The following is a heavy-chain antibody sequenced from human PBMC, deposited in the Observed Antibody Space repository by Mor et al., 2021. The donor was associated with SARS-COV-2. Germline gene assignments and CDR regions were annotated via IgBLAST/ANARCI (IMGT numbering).Heavy chain of an antibody. CDR3: ARRTAPINDAFDI. CDR2: RNKANSYTT. V-gene: IGHV3-72*01. Sequence: RNKANSYTTEYAASVKGRFTISRDDSKNSLYLQMNSLKTEDTAVYYCARRTAPINDAFDIWGQGTMVT. J-gene: IGHJ3*02. D-gene: IGHD5-12*01.